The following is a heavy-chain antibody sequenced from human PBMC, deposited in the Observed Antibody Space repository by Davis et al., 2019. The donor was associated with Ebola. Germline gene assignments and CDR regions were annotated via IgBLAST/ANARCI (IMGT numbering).Heavy chain of an antibody. Sequence: GESLNTSCAAPGFTFSNSWMHWVRQAPGKGLVWVSRINSDGSSPSYADSVKGRFTISRDNAKITLYLQMNSLSVEDTAVYYCAGEGGCCSSTSCWKWFDPWGQGTLVTVSS. V-gene: IGHV3-74*01. CDR2: INSDGSSP. CDR1: GFTFSNSW. CDR3: AGEGGCCSSTSCWKWFDP. J-gene: IGHJ5*02. D-gene: IGHD2-2*01.